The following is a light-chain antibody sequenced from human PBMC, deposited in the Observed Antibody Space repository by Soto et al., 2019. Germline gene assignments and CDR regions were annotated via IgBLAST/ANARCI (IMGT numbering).Light chain of an antibody. J-gene: IGKJ4*01. V-gene: IGKV3-20*01. CDR2: GAS. CDR3: LQYDSSPRT. Sequence: ETVLTQSPGTLSLSPGERATLSCRASQSVAKSYLAWYQHKPGQGPRLLISGASSRATGIPDRFSGSGSGTDFTLTISRLEPEDFAVYYCLQYDSSPRTFGGGTKVEI. CDR1: QSVAKSY.